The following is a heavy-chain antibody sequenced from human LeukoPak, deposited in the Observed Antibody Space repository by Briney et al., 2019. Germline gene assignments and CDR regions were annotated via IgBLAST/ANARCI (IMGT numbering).Heavy chain of an antibody. CDR2: INTATGDT. CDR1: GFTLSSYS. D-gene: IGHD3-10*01. J-gene: IGHJ4*02. Sequence: GGSLRLSCAASGFTLSSYSMNWVRQAPGQGLEWMGWINTATGDTHYSEKIQGRVTITGDASAFTAYMELRGLTSEDTAVYYCARDELDWGQGTLVTVSS. V-gene: IGHV1-3*04. CDR3: ARDELD.